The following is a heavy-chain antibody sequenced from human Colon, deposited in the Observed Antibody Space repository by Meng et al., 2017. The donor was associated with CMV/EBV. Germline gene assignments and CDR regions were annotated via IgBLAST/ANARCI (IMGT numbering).Heavy chain of an antibody. J-gene: IGHJ4*02. Sequence: VYLRNSGAEVTKPGSSVKVSCKSSKGTFTSYPISWVRQGPGQGFEWVGGIITISGTTDYAQKFQGRVTITADESTSTAYMKLSNLRSEDTAIYYCARVICGGDCYLDYWGRGTLVTVSS. V-gene: IGHV1-69*12. CDR2: IITISGTT. D-gene: IGHD2-21*02. CDR3: ARVICGGDCYLDY. CDR1: KGTFTSYP.